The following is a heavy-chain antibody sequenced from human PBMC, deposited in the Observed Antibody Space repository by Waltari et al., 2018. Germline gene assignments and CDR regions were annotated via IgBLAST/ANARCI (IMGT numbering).Heavy chain of an antibody. CDR1: GGSISSYY. D-gene: IGHD4-17*01. CDR2: IYYSGST. J-gene: IGHJ6*03. V-gene: IGHV4-59*01. CDR3: AKEGYGDYIFGYTHYYYYMDV. Sequence: QVQLQESGPGLVKPSETLSLTCTVSGGSISSYYWSWIRQPPGKGLEWIGYIYYSGSTNYNPSLKSRVTISVDTSKNQFSLKLSSVTAADTAVYYCAKEGYGDYIFGYTHYYYYMDVWGKGTTVTVSS.